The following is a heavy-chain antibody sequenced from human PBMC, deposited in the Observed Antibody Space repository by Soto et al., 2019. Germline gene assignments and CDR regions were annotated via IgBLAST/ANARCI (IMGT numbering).Heavy chain of an antibody. Sequence: QVQLVQSGAEVKKPGASVKVSCKASGYTFTSYAMHWVRQAPGQRLEGMGWINAGNGNTKYSQKFQGRVTITRDTSASTAYMELSSLRSEDTAVYYCAGDKAIAVAATEAFDIWGQGTMVTVSS. J-gene: IGHJ3*02. CDR1: GYTFTSYA. D-gene: IGHD6-19*01. CDR3: AGDKAIAVAATEAFDI. CDR2: INAGNGNT. V-gene: IGHV1-3*01.